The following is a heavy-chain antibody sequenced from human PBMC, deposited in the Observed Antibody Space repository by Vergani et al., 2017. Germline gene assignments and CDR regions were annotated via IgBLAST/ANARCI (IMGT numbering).Heavy chain of an antibody. V-gene: IGHV4-31*03. CDR3: GRQKDCYMDV. Sequence: QVQLQESGPGLVKASQTLSLTCSVSGAYVGSGGYYWSWVLQPPGMGLDCIGYIYYSGTTYYNPSLAGRLTISLDTSENHLSLKLTSVTAADTAVNYWGRQKDCYMDVWGKGAAVTVS. CDR1: GAYVGSGGYY. J-gene: IGHJ6*03. CDR2: IYYSGTT.